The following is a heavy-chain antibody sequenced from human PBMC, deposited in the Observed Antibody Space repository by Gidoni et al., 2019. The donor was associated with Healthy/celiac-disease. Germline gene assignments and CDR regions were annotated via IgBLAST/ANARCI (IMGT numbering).Heavy chain of an antibody. CDR2: ISYDGSNK. CDR1: GFTFSSYA. J-gene: IGHJ4*02. V-gene: IGHV3-30-3*01. CDR3: AREQAPWGYDFWSGYDY. D-gene: IGHD3-3*01. Sequence: QVQLVESGGGVVQPGRSLRLSCAASGFTFSSYAMHWVRQAPGKGLEWVAVISYDGSNKYYADSVKGRFTISRDNSKNTLYLQMNSLRAEDTAVYYCAREQAPWGYDFWSGYDYWGQGTLVTVSS.